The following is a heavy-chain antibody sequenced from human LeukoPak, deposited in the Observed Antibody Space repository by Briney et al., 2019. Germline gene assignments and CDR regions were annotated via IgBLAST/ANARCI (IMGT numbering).Heavy chain of an antibody. D-gene: IGHD4-11*01. CDR3: ARDWPTVIADF. CDR1: GYKFLSHG. J-gene: IGHJ1*01. CDR2: IRADNGDT. Sequence: GASVRVSCKTSGYKFLSHGISWVRQAPGQGLELLGWIRADNGDTRFAQKFQGRFTMTTDTSTSTAHMELRSLRSDDTAVYYCARDWPTVIADFWGQGTLVTVSS. V-gene: IGHV1-18*04.